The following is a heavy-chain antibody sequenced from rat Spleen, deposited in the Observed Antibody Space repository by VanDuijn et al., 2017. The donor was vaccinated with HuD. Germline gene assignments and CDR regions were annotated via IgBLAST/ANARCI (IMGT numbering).Heavy chain of an antibody. CDR3: ARHYYDGTYFYGFAY. D-gene: IGHD1-12*02. CDR1: GFTFSNYG. V-gene: IGHV5S14*01. J-gene: IGHJ3*01. Sequence: EVRLVESGGGLVQPGRSLKLSCAASGFTFSNYGMAWVRPTPTKGLEWVASISTGGGNTYYRDSVKGRFTISRDNAENTQYLQMDSLRSEDTATYYCARHYYDGTYFYGFAYWGQGTLVTVSS. CDR2: ISTGGGNT.